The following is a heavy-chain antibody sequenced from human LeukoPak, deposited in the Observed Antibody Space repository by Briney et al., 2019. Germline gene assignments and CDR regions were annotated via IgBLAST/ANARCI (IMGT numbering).Heavy chain of an antibody. J-gene: IGHJ4*02. CDR3: ASQYCSGGSCIDY. CDR2: IYYSGST. D-gene: IGHD2-15*01. CDR1: GGSISSYY. Sequence: SETLSLTCTVSGGSISSYYWSWIRQPPGKGLEWIGYIYYSGSTNYNPSLKSRVTISVDTSKNQFSLKLSSVTAADTAVYYCASQYCSGGSCIDYWGQGTLVTVSS. V-gene: IGHV4-59*01.